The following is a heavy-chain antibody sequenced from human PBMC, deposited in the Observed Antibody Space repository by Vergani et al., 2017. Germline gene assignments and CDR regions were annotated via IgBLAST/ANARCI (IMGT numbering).Heavy chain of an antibody. Sequence: EVQLVESGGGLVQPGRSLRLSCAASGFTFDDYAMHWVRQAPGKGLEWVSGISWNSGSIGYADSVKGRFTISRDNAKNSLYLQMNSLRAEDTAVYYCARDTSGGVFDYWGQGTLVTVSS. CDR3: ARDTSGGVFDY. J-gene: IGHJ4*02. CDR1: GFTFDDYA. V-gene: IGHV3-9*01. CDR2: ISWNSGSI. D-gene: IGHD2-15*01.